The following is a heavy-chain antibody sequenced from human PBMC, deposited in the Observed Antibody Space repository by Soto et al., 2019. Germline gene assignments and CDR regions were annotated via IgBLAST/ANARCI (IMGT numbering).Heavy chain of an antibody. CDR2: ISPYNDNT. CDR1: GNTFITHG. V-gene: IGHV1-18*04. CDR3: APLRTSGYHTHYFFGMDV. Sequence: QVHLEQSGPEVQKPGASVKVACRASGNTFITHGISWVRQAPGQGLEWMGWISPYNDNTNYAQKFQGRVSMTTDLSTSTAYMELRSLRSDDTAVYYCAPLRTSGYHTHYFFGMDVWGQGTTVAVPS. J-gene: IGHJ6*02. D-gene: IGHD3-22*01.